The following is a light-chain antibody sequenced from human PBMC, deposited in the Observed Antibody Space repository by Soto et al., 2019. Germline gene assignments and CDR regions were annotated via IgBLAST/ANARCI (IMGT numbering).Light chain of an antibody. Sequence: EIVLTQSPGTLSLSPGERATLSYRTSQSVSSSYLAWYQQKPGQAPRLLIYGASSRATGIPDRFSASGSGTDFTLTISRLEPEDFAVYYRQQRSNWITFGQGTRLEIK. CDR1: QSVSSSY. J-gene: IGKJ5*01. CDR3: QQRSNWIT. CDR2: GAS. V-gene: IGKV3D-20*02.